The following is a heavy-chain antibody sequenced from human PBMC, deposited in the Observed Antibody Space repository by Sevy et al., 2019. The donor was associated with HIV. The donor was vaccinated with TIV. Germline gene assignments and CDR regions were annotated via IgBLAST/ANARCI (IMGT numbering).Heavy chain of an antibody. Sequence: GGSLRLSCAASGFTFSSYDMHWVRQAPGKGLEWVAIILHDGSYREYVDSVRGRFTMSRDNSKNTMDLQMNGLSIEDTAVYYCAKNRLPGGSYFSRHGLDVWGRGTTVTVSS. D-gene: IGHD3-10*01. V-gene: IGHV3-30*18. CDR1: GFTFSSYD. J-gene: IGHJ6*02. CDR2: ILHDGSYR. CDR3: AKNRLPGGSYFSRHGLDV.